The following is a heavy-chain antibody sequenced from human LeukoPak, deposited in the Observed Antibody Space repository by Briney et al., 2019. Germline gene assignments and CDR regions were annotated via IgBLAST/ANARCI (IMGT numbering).Heavy chain of an antibody. Sequence: GGSLRLSCAASGLTFTSFGMSWVRQPPGKGLEWVSAITGSGYTTYYADSVKGRFTISRDNSKNTVSLQMYSLRAEDTAVYYCGSTEGTSTYSAWGSYRLDSWGQGTLVTVAS. CDR2: ITGSGYTT. J-gene: IGHJ4*02. V-gene: IGHV3-23*01. CDR3: GSTEGTSTYSAWGSYRLDS. D-gene: IGHD3-16*02. CDR1: GLTFTSFG.